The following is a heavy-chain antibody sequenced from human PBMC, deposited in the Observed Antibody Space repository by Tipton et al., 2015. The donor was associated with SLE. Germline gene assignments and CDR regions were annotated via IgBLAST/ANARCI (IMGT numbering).Heavy chain of an antibody. Sequence: TLSLTCDVNGGSFSGYYWSWIRQSPGKGLEWIGEVNHLGTIYYNASLKSRVTISIDTSKSHFSLKLTSVTAADTAVYYCARMEGMITYGGIAGPWGQGTVVTVSS. CDR3: ARMEGMITYGGIAGP. D-gene: IGHD3-16*01. J-gene: IGHJ5*02. CDR1: GGSFSGYY. V-gene: IGHV4-34*01. CDR2: VNHLGTI.